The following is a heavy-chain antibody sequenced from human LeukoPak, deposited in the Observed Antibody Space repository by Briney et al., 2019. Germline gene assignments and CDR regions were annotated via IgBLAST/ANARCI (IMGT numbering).Heavy chain of an antibody. CDR3: ARMTTRPSYYFDY. J-gene: IGHJ4*02. V-gene: IGHV4-31*03. Sequence: KPSETLSLTCTVSGGSISSGGYYWSWIRQHPGKGLEWIGYIYYSGSTYYNPSLKSRVTISADTSKNQFSLKLSSVTAADTAVYYCARMTTRPSYYFDYWGQGTLVTVSS. D-gene: IGHD4-17*01. CDR2: IYYSGST. CDR1: GGSISSGGYY.